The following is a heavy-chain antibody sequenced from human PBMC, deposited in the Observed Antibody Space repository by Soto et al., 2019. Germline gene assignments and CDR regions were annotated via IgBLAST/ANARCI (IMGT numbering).Heavy chain of an antibody. Sequence: QLVESGGGVVQPGRSLRLSCAAAGNTIGGFGLHWVRQAPGKGLEWVSFISYDGAITYYRDSVRGRFTVSRDDSKDTGWLQMNSLRADDTAIYYCAIQAWEPRSPVDPWGKGALVTVSS. CDR3: AIQAWEPRSPVDP. J-gene: IGHJ5*02. D-gene: IGHD1-26*01. CDR2: ISYDGAIT. CDR1: GNTIGGFG. V-gene: IGHV3-30*03.